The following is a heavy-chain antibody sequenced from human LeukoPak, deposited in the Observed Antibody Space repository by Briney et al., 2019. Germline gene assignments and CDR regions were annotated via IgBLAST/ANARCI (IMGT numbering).Heavy chain of an antibody. CDR1: GGSISSYC. D-gene: IGHD2-15*01. J-gene: IGHJ5*02. Sequence: SETLSLTCTVSGGSISSYCWSWIRQPPGKGLERIAYIYYSGSTNYNPSLKSRVTISVDTSKNQFSLKLSSVTAADTAVYYCARVDGSCSGGSCPSGNWFDPWGQGTLVTVSS. CDR2: IYYSGST. V-gene: IGHV4-59*01. CDR3: ARVDGSCSGGSCPSGNWFDP.